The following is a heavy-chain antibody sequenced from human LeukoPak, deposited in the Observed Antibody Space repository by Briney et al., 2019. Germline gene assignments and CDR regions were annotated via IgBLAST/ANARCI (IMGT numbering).Heavy chain of an antibody. J-gene: IGHJ4*02. CDR3: ARVASASFDS. CDR2: TYFRSKWYN. CDR1: GDSVSNNSAT. V-gene: IGHV6-1*01. Sequence: SQTLSLTFAISGDSVSNNSATWNWLRQSPSRGLEWLGRTYFRSKWYNVYAVSVKSRITINPDTSKNQFSLQMTSVTPEDTAVYYCARVASASFDSWGQGTLVTVSS.